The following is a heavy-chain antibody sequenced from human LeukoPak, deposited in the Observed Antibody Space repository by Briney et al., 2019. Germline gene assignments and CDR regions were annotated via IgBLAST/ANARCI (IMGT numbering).Heavy chain of an antibody. CDR2: IYHSGST. D-gene: IGHD1-26*01. CDR3: ARSGGSGFQLDS. Sequence: PSETLSLTCAVSGYSISSGYYWGWIRQPPGKGLEWIGSIYHSGSTYYNPSLKSRVTISVDTSKNQFSLNLSSVTAADTAVYYCARSGGSGFQLDSWGQRTLVTVSS. J-gene: IGHJ4*02. CDR1: GYSISSGYY. V-gene: IGHV4-38-2*01.